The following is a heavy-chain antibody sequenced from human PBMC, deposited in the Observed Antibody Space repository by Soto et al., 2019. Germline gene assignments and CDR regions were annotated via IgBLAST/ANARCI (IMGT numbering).Heavy chain of an antibody. J-gene: IGHJ6*02. CDR2: ISAYNGNT. Sequence: QVQLVQSGAEVKKPGASVKVSCKASGYTFTSYGISWVRQAPGQGLEWMGWISAYNGNTNYAQKLQGRVTMTTDTSTRTAYMELRSLRSDATAVYYCARDIVLMVSTYYYYGMDVWGQGTTVTVSS. CDR3: ARDIVLMVSTYYYYGMDV. D-gene: IGHD2-8*01. CDR1: GYTFTSYG. V-gene: IGHV1-18*01.